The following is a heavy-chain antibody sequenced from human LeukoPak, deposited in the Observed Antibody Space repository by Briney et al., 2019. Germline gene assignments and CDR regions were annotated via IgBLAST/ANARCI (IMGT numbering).Heavy chain of an antibody. CDR3: ARAAPALYYYYGMDV. V-gene: IGHV1-2*02. CDR1: GYTFTGYY. Sequence: ASVKVSCKASGYTFTGYYMHWVRQAPGQGLEWMGWINPNSGGTNYAQKFQGRVTMTRDTSISTAYMELSRLRSDDTAVYYCARAAPALYYYYGMDVWGQGTTVTVYS. CDR2: INPNSGGT. D-gene: IGHD6-13*01. J-gene: IGHJ6*02.